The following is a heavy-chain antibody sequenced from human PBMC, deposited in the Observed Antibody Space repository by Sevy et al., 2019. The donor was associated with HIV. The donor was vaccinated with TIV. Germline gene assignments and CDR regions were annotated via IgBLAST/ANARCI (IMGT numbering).Heavy chain of an antibody. CDR3: AREPYFFDKSGYYWDY. V-gene: IGHV4-61*01. CDR2: VYHTGST. J-gene: IGHJ4*02. D-gene: IGHD3-22*01. CDR1: GVSVSSHTYY. Sequence: SETLSLTCAVSGVSVSSHTYYWSWIRQPPGKGLEWIGYVYHTGSTNYSPYFKSRVTISVDTSKNQFSLRLFSVAAADTAVYYCAREPYFFDKSGYYWDYWGQGALVTVSS.